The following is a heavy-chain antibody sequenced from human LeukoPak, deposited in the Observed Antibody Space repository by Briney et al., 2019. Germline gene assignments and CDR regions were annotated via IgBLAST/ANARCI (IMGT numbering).Heavy chain of an antibody. Sequence: GGSLRLSCAASGFTFSSYSMNWVRQAPGKGLEWVSYVSSSSSTIYYADSVKGRFTISRDNAKNSLYLQMNSLRAEDTAVYYCARHMGRWLLPYYYYYGMDVWGQGTTVTVSS. J-gene: IGHJ6*02. CDR3: ARHMGRWLLPYYYYYGMDV. V-gene: IGHV3-48*01. D-gene: IGHD3-22*01. CDR2: VSSSSSTI. CDR1: GFTFSSYS.